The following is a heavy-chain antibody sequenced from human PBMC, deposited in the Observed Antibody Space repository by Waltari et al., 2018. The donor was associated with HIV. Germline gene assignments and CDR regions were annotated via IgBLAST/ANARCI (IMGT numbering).Heavy chain of an antibody. CDR2: MSYSGST. Sequence: QVQLQESGPGLVKPSETLSLTCTVSGDSISSFYWSWIRQPPGRPLEWIGYMSYSGSTKYNPSLKSRVTISVDTSKKHISLKLASVTAADTAVYFCVRDLVGYAFDVWGPGTMVTVSS. CDR1: GDSISSFY. J-gene: IGHJ3*01. CDR3: VRDLVGYAFDV. V-gene: IGHV4-59*01. D-gene: IGHD3-9*01.